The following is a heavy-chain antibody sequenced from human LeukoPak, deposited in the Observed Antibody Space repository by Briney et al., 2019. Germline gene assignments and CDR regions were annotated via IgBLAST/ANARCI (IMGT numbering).Heavy chain of an antibody. Sequence: SVKVSCRASGGTFSSYAISWVRQAPGQGLEWMGRIIPILGIANYAQKFQGRVTITADKSTSTAYMELSSLRSEDTAVYYCAREGGDFDYWGQGTLVTVSS. CDR3: AREGGDFDY. CDR1: GGTFSSYA. D-gene: IGHD3-16*01. CDR2: IIPILGIA. V-gene: IGHV1-69*04. J-gene: IGHJ4*02.